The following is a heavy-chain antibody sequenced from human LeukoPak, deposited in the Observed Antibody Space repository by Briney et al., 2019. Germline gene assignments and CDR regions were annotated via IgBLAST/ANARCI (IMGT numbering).Heavy chain of an antibody. D-gene: IGHD3-22*01. CDR1: GFTFSSYG. V-gene: IGHV3-30*18. CDR2: ISNDGTDK. CDR3: AKDMGRGRITMIVVVPLDY. J-gene: IGHJ4*02. Sequence: GGSLRLSCAASGFTFSSYGLHWVRQAPGKGLEWVAVISNDGTDKQYADSVKGRFTISRDNAKNSLYLQMNSLGAEDTALYYCAKDMGRGRITMIVVVPLDYWGQGTLVTVSS.